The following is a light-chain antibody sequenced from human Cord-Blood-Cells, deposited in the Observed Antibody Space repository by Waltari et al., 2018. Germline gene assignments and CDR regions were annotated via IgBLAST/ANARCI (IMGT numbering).Light chain of an antibody. CDR2: AAS. CDR1: QGISNY. CDR3: QKYNSALFT. J-gene: IGKJ3*01. Sequence: DIQMTQSPSSLSASVGDRVPITCRSSQGISNYLAWYQQKPGKVPKLLIYAASTLQSGVPSRFSGSGSGTDFTLTISSLQPEDVATYYCQKYNSALFTFGPGTKVDIK. V-gene: IGKV1-27*01.